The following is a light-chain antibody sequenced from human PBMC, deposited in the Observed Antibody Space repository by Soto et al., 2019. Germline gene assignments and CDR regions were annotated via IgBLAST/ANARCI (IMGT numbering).Light chain of an antibody. CDR1: TSSIGSNY. CDR2: SNN. CDR3: AAWDDSLSGLV. J-gene: IGLJ2*01. Sequence: QAVLTQPPSASVTPGQRVTISCSGSTSSIGSNYVYWYQQLPGTAPKLLIYSNNHRPSGVPDRFSGSKSGTSASLASSGLRSEDEADYHCAAWDDSLSGLVFGGGTKRTVL. V-gene: IGLV1-47*01.